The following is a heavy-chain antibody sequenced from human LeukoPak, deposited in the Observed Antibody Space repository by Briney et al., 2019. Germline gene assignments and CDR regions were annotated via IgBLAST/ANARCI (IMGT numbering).Heavy chain of an antibody. CDR1: GFTFSDYY. J-gene: IGHJ6*02. D-gene: IGHD1-14*01. V-gene: IGHV3-11*01. CDR3: ARAALDSRNYYYGLDV. CDR2: IKSSSGPK. Sequence: GGSLRLSCAASGFTFSDYYMSWIRQAPGKGLEWVSDIKSSSGPKYYVDSVKGRFTISRDNAKNSLYLQMNSLRAEDTAVYYCARAALDSRNYYYGLDVWGQGTTVTVSS.